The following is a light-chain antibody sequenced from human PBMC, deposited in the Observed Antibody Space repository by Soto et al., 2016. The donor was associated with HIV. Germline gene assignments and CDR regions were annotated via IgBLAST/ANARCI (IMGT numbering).Light chain of an antibody. Sequence: DIQMTQSPSSLSLSIGDRVSVTCRASQSISTYLHWYQQKPGRAPKLLIYDASSLQSGVPSRFSGSGSGTDFTLTISSLQPEDFATYYCQQSYSTPPTFGQGTRLEIK. CDR3: QQSYSTPPT. V-gene: IGKV1-39*01. CDR2: DAS. J-gene: IGKJ5*01. CDR1: QSISTY.